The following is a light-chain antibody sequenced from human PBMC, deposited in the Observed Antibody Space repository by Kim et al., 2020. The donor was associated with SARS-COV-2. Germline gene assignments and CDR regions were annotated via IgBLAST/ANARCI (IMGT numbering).Light chain of an antibody. CDR1: NIGSKS. Sequence: AAGKTARITWEGNNIGSKSVHWYQQKPGQAPVLVIYYDSDRPSGIPERFSGSNSGNTATLTISRVEAGDEADYYCQVWDSSSDHRVFGGGTQLTVL. V-gene: IGLV3-21*04. CDR2: YDS. CDR3: QVWDSSSDHRV. J-gene: IGLJ3*02.